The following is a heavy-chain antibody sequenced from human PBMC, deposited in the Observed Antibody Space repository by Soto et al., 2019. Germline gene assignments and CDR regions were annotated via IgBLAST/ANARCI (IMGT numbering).Heavy chain of an antibody. CDR3: IRRSQDDSSGYFPN. Sequence: EVQLVESGGGLVQPGGSLKVSCAASGFTFSGSAMHWVRQASGKGLEWVGRVRSKANSYATAYAASVKGRFTISRDDSKNTAYLQMNSLQTEDTAVYYCIRRSQDDSSGYFPNWGQGTLVTVST. D-gene: IGHD3-22*01. CDR2: VRSKANSYAT. V-gene: IGHV3-73*02. J-gene: IGHJ4*02. CDR1: GFTFSGSA.